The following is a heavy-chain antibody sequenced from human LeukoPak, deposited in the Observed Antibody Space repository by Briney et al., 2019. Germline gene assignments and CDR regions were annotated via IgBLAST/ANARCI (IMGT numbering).Heavy chain of an antibody. Sequence: PGRSLRLSCAASGFTFSRCGMHWVRQAPGKGLEWVAVIWYDGSNKRYADSVKGRFTISRDNSKNTLYLQMNSLRAEDTAVYYCARDLERGLRFKGGYYYYGMDVWGQGTTVTVSS. CDR2: IWYDGSNK. J-gene: IGHJ6*02. CDR1: GFTFSRCG. D-gene: IGHD3-3*01. CDR3: ARDLERGLRFKGGYYYYGMDV. V-gene: IGHV3-33*01.